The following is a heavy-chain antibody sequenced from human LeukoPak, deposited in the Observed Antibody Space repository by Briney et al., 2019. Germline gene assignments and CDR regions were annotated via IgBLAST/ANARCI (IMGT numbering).Heavy chain of an antibody. Sequence: TGGSLRLSCAASGFTFNNYAMHWVRQAPGKGLEWVAVISYDGSNKYYADSVKGRFTISRDNSKNTLYPQMDSLRAEDTAVYYCARRYCSGGRCPNYFDYWGQGTLVTVFS. J-gene: IGHJ4*02. CDR3: ARRYCSGGRCPNYFDY. CDR1: GFTFNNYA. D-gene: IGHD2-15*01. CDR2: ISYDGSNK. V-gene: IGHV3-30*04.